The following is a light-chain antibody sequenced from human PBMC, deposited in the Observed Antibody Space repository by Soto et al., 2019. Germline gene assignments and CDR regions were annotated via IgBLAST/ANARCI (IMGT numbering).Light chain of an antibody. Sequence: EIVLTQSPGTLSLSPGERATLSCRASQSVSSSYLAWYQQKPGQAPRLLIYGASRRATGIPDRFSGSGSGTDFILTISRLEPEDFAVYYCQQYGKSPPETFGQGTKVDI. J-gene: IGKJ1*01. CDR3: QQYGKSPPET. CDR2: GAS. V-gene: IGKV3-20*01. CDR1: QSVSSSY.